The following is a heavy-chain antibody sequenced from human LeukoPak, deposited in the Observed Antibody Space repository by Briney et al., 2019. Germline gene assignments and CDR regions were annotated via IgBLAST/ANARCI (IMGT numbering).Heavy chain of an antibody. CDR1: GDSISSYY. CDR3: ARVLRYFEGQAAHDAFDI. Sequence: KPSETLSLTCTVSGDSISSYYWSWIRQPPGKGLEWIGYIYYSGSTNYNPSLKSRVTISVDTSKNQFSLKLSSVAAADTAVYYCARVLRYFEGQAAHDAFDIWGQGTMVTVSS. V-gene: IGHV4-59*01. J-gene: IGHJ3*02. CDR2: IYYSGST. D-gene: IGHD3-9*01.